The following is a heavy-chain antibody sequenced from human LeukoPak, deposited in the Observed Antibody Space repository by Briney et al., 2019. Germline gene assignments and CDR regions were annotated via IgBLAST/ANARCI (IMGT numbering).Heavy chain of an antibody. CDR3: AKDGGGYDTSGYYYGDY. D-gene: IGHD3-22*01. J-gene: IGHJ4*02. V-gene: IGHV3-23*01. CDR2: ISGSGGST. Sequence: GSLLLSCAASGFPFSSYAMSWVRQAPGKGLEGVSTISGSGGSTYYADSVKGRFTISRDNSKNTLYLQMNSLRAEDTAVYYCAKDGGGYDTSGYYYGDYWGQGTLVTVSS. CDR1: GFPFSSYA.